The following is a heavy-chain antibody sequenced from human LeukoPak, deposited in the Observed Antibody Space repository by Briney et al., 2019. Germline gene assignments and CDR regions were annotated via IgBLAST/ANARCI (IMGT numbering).Heavy chain of an antibody. J-gene: IGHJ2*01. V-gene: IGHV1-18*04. D-gene: IGHD6-13*01. CDR1: GYTFTSYG. Sequence: ASVKVSCKASGYTFTSYGISWVRQAPGQGLEWMGWISTYNGNTNYAQKFQGRVTMTTDISTSTAYMELRSLRSDDTAIYYCAREGYSSIWYPRRYFDLWGRGTLVTVSS. CDR2: ISTYNGNT. CDR3: AREGYSSIWYPRRYFDL.